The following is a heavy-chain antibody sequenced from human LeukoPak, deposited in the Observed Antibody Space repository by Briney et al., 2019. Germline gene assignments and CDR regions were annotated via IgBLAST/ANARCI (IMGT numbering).Heavy chain of an antibody. CDR2: FHNSTTT. CDR3: ARGHLGLSP. Sequence: SETLSLTCTVSRDSIIGYSWACIRQPPGQGLEWVGYFHNSTTTSYNPSLTGRVTISVDTAMDHTSLKLNSVAAWDTAENYCARGHLGLSPWGQGTLVTVSS. CDR1: RDSIIGYS. J-gene: IGHJ5*02. D-gene: IGHD3-10*01. V-gene: IGHV4-59*01.